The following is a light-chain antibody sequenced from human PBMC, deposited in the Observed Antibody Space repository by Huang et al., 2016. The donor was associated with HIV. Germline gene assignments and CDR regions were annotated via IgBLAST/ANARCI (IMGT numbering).Light chain of an antibody. V-gene: IGKV1-13*02. CDR3: QSLEF. CDR2: SAS. J-gene: IGKJ3*01. Sequence: IQLSQSPSSLSVSVGDTLAISCRASRGVGRDVHWYQQRPGRPPRLLSQSASTLAGGGPDRVRGSGLDTLFTLTVRGLQAEDIASYFCQSLEFFGPGT. CDR1: RGVGRD.